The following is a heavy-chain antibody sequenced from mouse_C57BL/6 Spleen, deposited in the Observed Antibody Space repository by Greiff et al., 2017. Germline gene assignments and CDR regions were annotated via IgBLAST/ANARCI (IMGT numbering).Heavy chain of an antibody. CDR3: SSSDYDVFAIDY. CDR2: IDPKNGGT. Sequence: EVQLQQSGPELVKPGASVKMSCKASGYTFTNYYMNWVKQSPGRSLEWIGNIDPKNGGTKYNEKFKGKATVTVDKSSSTAYMELRSFTSDDSAVYYCSSSDYDVFAIDYWGQGTSVTVSS. J-gene: IGHJ4*01. V-gene: IGHV1-26*01. D-gene: IGHD2-4*01. CDR1: GYTFTNYY.